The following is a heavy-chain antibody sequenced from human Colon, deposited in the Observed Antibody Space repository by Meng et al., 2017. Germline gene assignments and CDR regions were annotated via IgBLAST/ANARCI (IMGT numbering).Heavy chain of an antibody. CDR2: IFHSGTS. CDR3: ARRNSNNWFDP. Sequence: LQAPGPGLGKPSGPLSLTCAFSGASISGDNWWSWVRQTPGKGLEWLGEIFHSGTSNYNPSLKSRVTISVDKSKNQFSLRLSSVTAADTAVYYCARRNSNNWFDPWGQGILVTVSS. CDR1: GASISGDNW. V-gene: IGHV4-4*02. D-gene: IGHD2/OR15-2a*01. J-gene: IGHJ5*02.